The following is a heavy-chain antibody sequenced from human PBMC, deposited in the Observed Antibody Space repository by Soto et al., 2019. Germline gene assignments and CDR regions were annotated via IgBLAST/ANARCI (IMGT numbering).Heavy chain of an antibody. D-gene: IGHD3-22*01. V-gene: IGHV4-34*01. CDR1: GGSFSGYY. J-gene: IGHJ3*02. CDR3: ARLSYWDDSGGNYDAFDI. Sequence: SETLSLTCAVYGGSFSGYYWSWIRQPPGKGLEWIGEINHSGSTNYNPSLKSRVTISVDTSKNQFSLKLSSVTAADTAVYYGARLSYWDDSGGNYDAFDIWGQGTMVTFSS. CDR2: INHSGST.